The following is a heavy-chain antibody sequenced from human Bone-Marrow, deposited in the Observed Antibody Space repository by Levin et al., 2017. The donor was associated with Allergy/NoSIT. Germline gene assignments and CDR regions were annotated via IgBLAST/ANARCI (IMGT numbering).Heavy chain of an antibody. CDR3: ARIRVDNWSYDY. CDR2: IDWDDDE. D-gene: IGHD1-7*01. V-gene: IGHV2-70*11. CDR1: GFSFTTSGMC. J-gene: IGHJ4*02. Sequence: SGSGPTLVKATQTLTLTCTFSGFSFTTSGMCVSWIRQPPGKALEWLARIDWDDDEYYSTSLKTRLTISKDTSKNQVVLTMTNMDPVDTATYYCARIRVDNWSYDYWGQGILVTVSS.